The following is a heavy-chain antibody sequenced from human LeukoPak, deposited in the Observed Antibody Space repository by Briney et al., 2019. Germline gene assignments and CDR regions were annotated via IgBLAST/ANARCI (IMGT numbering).Heavy chain of an antibody. Sequence: GGSLRLSCAASGFTFSSYSMNWVRQAPGKGVEWVSYISSSSSYIYYADSVKGRFTISRDNAKNSLYLQMNSLRAEDTAVYYCARDFAEWLRFSAFDIWGQGTMVTVSS. CDR3: ARDFAEWLRFSAFDI. V-gene: IGHV3-21*01. CDR2: ISSSSSYI. J-gene: IGHJ3*02. CDR1: GFTFSSYS. D-gene: IGHD5-12*01.